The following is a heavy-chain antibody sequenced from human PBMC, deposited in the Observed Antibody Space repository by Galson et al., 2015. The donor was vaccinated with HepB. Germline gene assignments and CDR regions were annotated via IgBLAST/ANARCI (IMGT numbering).Heavy chain of an antibody. J-gene: IGHJ4*02. CDR1: GFTFSRYA. Sequence: SLRLSCAASGFTFSRYAMSWVRQAPGKGLEWVSTISGSGDTTYYANSVKGRFTISRDNSKNTLYLQMNTLRAEDTAVYYCAKSTSPLYTSPLDYWGQGTLVTVSS. D-gene: IGHD1-26*01. CDR3: AKSTSPLYTSPLDY. CDR2: ISGSGDTT. V-gene: IGHV3-23*01.